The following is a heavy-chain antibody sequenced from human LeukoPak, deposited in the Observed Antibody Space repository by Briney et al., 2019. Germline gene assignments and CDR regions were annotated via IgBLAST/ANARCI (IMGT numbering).Heavy chain of an antibody. V-gene: IGHV4-61*02. CDR3: ARGGVLLWFGVTNWFDP. CDR1: GFSISSSDYF. CDR2: MEISGIT. Sequence: SQTLSLTCTVSGFSISSSDYFWSWVRQPAGKGLEWIGRMEISGITNYNPSLRGRVTLSLDTSRNQFSLKLSSVTAADTAVYYCARGGVLLWFGVTNWFDPWGQGTLVTVSS. J-gene: IGHJ5*02. D-gene: IGHD3-10*01.